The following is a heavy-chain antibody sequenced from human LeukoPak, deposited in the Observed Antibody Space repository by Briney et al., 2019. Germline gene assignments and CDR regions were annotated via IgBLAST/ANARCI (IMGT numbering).Heavy chain of an antibody. J-gene: IGHJ5*02. Sequence: LETLSLTCTVSGGSISSYYWSWIRQPPGKGLEWIGHIYYSGSTNYNPSLKSRGTISVDTSKNQFSLKLSSVTAADTAVYYCARHPVISEHPESCSSTSCFGFNWFDPWGQGTLVTVSS. V-gene: IGHV4-59*08. CDR2: IYYSGST. D-gene: IGHD2-2*01. CDR3: ARHPVISEHPESCSSTSCFGFNWFDP. CDR1: GGSISSYY.